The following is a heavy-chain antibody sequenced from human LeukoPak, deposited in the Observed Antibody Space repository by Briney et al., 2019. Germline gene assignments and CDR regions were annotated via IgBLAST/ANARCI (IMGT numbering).Heavy chain of an antibody. D-gene: IGHD6-13*01. CDR2: ISSSSSTI. CDR3: ARESSSPGY. J-gene: IGHJ4*02. V-gene: IGHV3-48*01. Sequence: GGSLRLSCAASGFTFSSYSMNWVRQAPGKGLEWVSYISSSSSTIYYAASVKGRFTISRDNAKNSLYLQMNSLRAEDTAVYYCARESSSPGYWGQGTLVTVSS. CDR1: GFTFSSYS.